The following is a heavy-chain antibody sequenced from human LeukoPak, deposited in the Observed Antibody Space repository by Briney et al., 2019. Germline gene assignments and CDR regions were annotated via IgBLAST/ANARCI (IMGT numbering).Heavy chain of an antibody. CDR3: ARAISYDFWSGYYNG. J-gene: IGHJ4*02. V-gene: IGHV1-69*05. D-gene: IGHD3-3*01. CDR2: IIPIFGTA. CDR1: GYTFTSYG. Sequence: SVKVSCKASGYTFTSYGISWVRQAPGQGLEWMGGIIPIFGTANYAQKFQGRVTITTDESTSTAYMELSSLRSEDTAMYYCARAISYDFWSGYYNGWGQGTLVTVSS.